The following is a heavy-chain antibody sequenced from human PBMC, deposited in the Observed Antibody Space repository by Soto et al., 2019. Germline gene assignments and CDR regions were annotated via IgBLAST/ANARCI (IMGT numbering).Heavy chain of an antibody. Sequence: QVQLVQSGAEVNKPGASVTVSCTASGYTFTSYYIHWLRQAPGQGLEWRGIINPSGGSTSYAQKFQDRVNMNRDTSTSTVYMEVGGLRSEDTAVYYCARDQEPSTLYYDYYYMDVWGKGTTVTVSS. J-gene: IGHJ6*03. CDR1: GYTFTSYY. CDR2: INPSGGST. CDR3: ARDQEPSTLYYDYYYMDV. V-gene: IGHV1-46*03.